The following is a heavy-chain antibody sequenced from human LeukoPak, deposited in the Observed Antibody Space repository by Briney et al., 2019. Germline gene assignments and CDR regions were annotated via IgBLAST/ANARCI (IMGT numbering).Heavy chain of an antibody. CDR3: ARESGSYYYYGMDV. D-gene: IGHD1-26*01. J-gene: IGHJ6*02. CDR1: GGSISSYY. V-gene: IGHV4-59*13. CDR2: IYYGGTT. Sequence: SETLSLTCTVSGGSISSYYWTWIRQTPGKGLEWIGYIYYGGTTDSNPSLKSRVTISVDTSKNQFSLKLSSVTAADTAVYYCARESGSYYYYGMDVWGQGTTVTVSS.